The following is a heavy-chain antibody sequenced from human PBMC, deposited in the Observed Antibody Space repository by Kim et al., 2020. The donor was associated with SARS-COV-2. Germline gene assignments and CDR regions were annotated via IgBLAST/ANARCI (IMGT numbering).Heavy chain of an antibody. CDR3: ARGVIRYYYDSSGYLDY. Sequence: LKCRVTISVDTSKNQFSLKRSSVTAADTAVYYCARGVIRYYYDSSGYLDYWGQGTLVTVSS. J-gene: IGHJ4*02. V-gene: IGHV4-39*01. D-gene: IGHD3-22*01.